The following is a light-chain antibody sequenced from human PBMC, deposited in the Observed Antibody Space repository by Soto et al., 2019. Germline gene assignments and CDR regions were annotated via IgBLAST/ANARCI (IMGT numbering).Light chain of an antibody. CDR1: QSVSGN. CDR3: QQHNKWPLT. V-gene: IGKV3-15*01. Sequence: EIVMTQSPATLSVSPGERATLSCRASQSVSGNLAWYQQKPGQAPRLLIYGISTRATGISARFSGSGSGTEFTLTISSLQSEDFAVYYCQQHNKWPLTFGQGTRLENK. J-gene: IGKJ5*01. CDR2: GIS.